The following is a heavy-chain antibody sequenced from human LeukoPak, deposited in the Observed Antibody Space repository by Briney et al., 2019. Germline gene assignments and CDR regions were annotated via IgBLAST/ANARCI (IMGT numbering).Heavy chain of an antibody. CDR1: VDSISSYY. V-gene: IGHV4-4*07. CDR2: VYSSGST. J-gene: IGHJ4*02. Sequence: SETLSLTCTVSVDSISSYYWSWIRQPAGKGLEWIGRVYSSGSTSYSPSLKSRVTMSMDESRNQFSLKLTSVTAADSAVYYCARDNSGYDFSLDYWGQGTLVTVSS. D-gene: IGHD5-12*01. CDR3: ARDNSGYDFSLDY.